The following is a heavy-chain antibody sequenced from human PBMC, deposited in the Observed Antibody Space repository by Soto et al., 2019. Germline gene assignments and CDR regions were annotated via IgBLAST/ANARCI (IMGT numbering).Heavy chain of an antibody. J-gene: IGHJ6*02. CDR2: ISYDGSNK. CDR1: GFTFSSYG. V-gene: IGHV3-30*18. Sequence: QVQLVESGGGVVQPGRSLRLSCAASGFTFSSYGMHWVRQAPGKGLEWVAVISYDGSNKYYADSVKGRFTISRDNSKNTLYRQMNSRRAEDTAVYYCAKQHSQRRGSDDFWSGLAIPRYYYYYYGMDVWGQGTTVTVSS. D-gene: IGHD3-3*01. CDR3: AKQHSQRRGSDDFWSGLAIPRYYYYYYGMDV.